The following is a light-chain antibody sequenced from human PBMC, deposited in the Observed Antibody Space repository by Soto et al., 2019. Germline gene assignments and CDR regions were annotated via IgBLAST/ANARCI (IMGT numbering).Light chain of an antibody. CDR3: SSYSSSNTLYV. V-gene: IGLV2-14*01. J-gene: IGLJ1*01. CDR1: SSDVAGYIY. CDR2: EVS. Sequence: QSVLTQPASVSGSPGQSITISCTGTSSDVAGYIYVSWYQQHPGKAPKLMIFEVSNRPSGVSNRFSGSKSGNTAFLNISGLQAEDEADYYCSSYSSSNTLYVFGTGTKLTVL.